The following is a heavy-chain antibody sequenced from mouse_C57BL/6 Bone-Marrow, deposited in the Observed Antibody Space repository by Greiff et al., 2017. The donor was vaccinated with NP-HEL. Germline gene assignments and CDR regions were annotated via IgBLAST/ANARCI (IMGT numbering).Heavy chain of an antibody. V-gene: IGHV1-81*01. CDR2: IYPRSGNT. J-gene: IGHJ4*01. D-gene: IGHD2-5*01. CDR1: GYTFTSYG. Sequence: VKLQESGAELARPGASVKLSCKASGYTFTSYGISWVKQRTGQGLEWIGEIYPRSGNTYYNEKFKGKATLTADKSSSTAYMELRSLTSEDSAVYFCARRGYSTQDYYAMDYWGQGTSVTVSS. CDR3: ARRGYSTQDYYAMDY.